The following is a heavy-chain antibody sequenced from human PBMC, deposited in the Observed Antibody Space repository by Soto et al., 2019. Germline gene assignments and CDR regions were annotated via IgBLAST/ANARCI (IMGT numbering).Heavy chain of an antibody. D-gene: IGHD2-2*01. V-gene: IGHV4-59*08. CDR3: VRHYCSSSSCYRWFDP. Sequence: SETLSLTCTVSGGSITSYYWSWIRQPPGKGLEWIGHIYYSGSTNYNPSLKSRLSISVDTSKNQFSLKLSSVTAADTAMYYCVRHYCSSSSCYRWFDPWGQGTRVTVSS. CDR1: GGSITSYY. J-gene: IGHJ5*02. CDR2: IYYSGST.